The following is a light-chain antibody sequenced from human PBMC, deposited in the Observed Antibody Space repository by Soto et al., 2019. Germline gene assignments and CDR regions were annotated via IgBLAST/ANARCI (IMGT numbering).Light chain of an antibody. CDR1: SSNIGAGYD. V-gene: IGLV1-40*01. CDR3: QSYDSSLSAVV. Sequence: QSVLTQPPSVSGAPGQRVTISCTGSSSNIGAGYDVHWYQQLPGTAPKLLIYVNSNRPSGVPDRFSGSKSGTSASLAITGXXXXXXXXXYCQSYDSSLSAVVFGGGTKLTV. CDR2: VNS. J-gene: IGLJ2*01.